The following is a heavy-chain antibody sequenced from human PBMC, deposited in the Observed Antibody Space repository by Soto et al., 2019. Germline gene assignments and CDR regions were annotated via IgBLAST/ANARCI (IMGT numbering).Heavy chain of an antibody. CDR1: GGTFSSYT. V-gene: IGHV1-69*12. J-gene: IGHJ6*01. Sequence: QVQLVQSGAEVKKPGSSVKVSCKASGGTFSSYTISWVRQAPGQGLEWMGGIIPTFGTADYAQKFQGRVTLTADESTSTGYLELSVLSSEYTAVYYCASPSCGAACYCSGMDVWGQGTAVTVSS. CDR2: IIPTFGTA. CDR3: ASPSCGAACYCSGMDV. D-gene: IGHD2-21*01.